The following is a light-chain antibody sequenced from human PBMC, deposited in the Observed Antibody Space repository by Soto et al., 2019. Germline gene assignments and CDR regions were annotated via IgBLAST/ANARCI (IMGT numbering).Light chain of an antibody. V-gene: IGKV3-20*01. CDR3: QQYGSSPPYT. CDR1: QSVSNNY. J-gene: IGKJ2*01. Sequence: EVVLTQSPGTLSLYPGERATLSCRASQSVSNNYLAWYQQKPGQSPKLLIFGSSDRATGIPDRFSGSGSGTDFTLTISSLEPEDFAVYYCQQYGSSPPYTFGQGTKLEMK. CDR2: GSS.